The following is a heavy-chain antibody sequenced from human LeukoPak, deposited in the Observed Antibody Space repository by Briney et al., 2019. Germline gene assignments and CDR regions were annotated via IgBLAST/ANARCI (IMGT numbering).Heavy chain of an antibody. Sequence: HPGGSLRLSCAASGFTFSSYAMHWVRQAPGKGLEWVAVISYDGSNKYYADSVKGRFTISRDNSKNTLYLQMNSLRAEDTAVYYCAKDGVKITMVRGVEDNWFDPWGQRTLVTVSS. CDR3: AKDGVKITMVRGVEDNWFDP. D-gene: IGHD3-10*01. CDR1: GFTFSSYA. V-gene: IGHV3-30*04. CDR2: ISYDGSNK. J-gene: IGHJ5*02.